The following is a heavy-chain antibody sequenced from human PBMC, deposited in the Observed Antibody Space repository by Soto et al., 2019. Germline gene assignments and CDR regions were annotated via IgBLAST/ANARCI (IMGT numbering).Heavy chain of an antibody. D-gene: IGHD3-10*01. V-gene: IGHV4-61*01. J-gene: IGHJ3*02. CDR3: ASPRGHTSGLFES. CDR1: GDSVSSGFYY. CDR2: IYYSGST. Sequence: QVQLQESGPGLLKPSETLSLTCSVSGDSVSSGFYYWTWIRQSPVKGLEWIGNIYYSGSTEYNPPPTGGVTISFDISKNQLSQPLPSLTGGYAAVYFWASPRGHTSGLFESGGQGTTVPVSS.